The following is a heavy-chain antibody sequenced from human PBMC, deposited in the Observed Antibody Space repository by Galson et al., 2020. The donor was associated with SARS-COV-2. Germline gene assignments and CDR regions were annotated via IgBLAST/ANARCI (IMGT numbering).Heavy chain of an antibody. J-gene: IGHJ2*01. CDR1: GFPFRIYD. V-gene: IGHV3-13*05. Sequence: GGSLRLSCAASGFPFRIYDMPWVRQPPGKGLEWVSTIGTTDDPYYLDSVKGRFTISRDDAKNSLYLHMNSLTAGDTAVYYCARHARGSATRRYLDFWGRGTLVTVSS. CDR2: IGTTDDP. CDR3: ARHARGSATRRYLDF. D-gene: IGHD3-16*01.